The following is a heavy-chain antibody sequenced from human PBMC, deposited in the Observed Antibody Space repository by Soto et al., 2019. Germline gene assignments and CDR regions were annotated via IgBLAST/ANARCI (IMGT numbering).Heavy chain of an antibody. CDR2: INSDGSST. J-gene: IGHJ4*02. CDR3: ARMEQWLIGY. D-gene: IGHD6-19*01. Sequence: GGPLRLACAASGFAFSSDAMSWVRRAPGKGLCWVSRINSDGSSTTYADSVKGRFTISRDNAKNTLYLQINSLRAEDTAVYYCARMEQWLIGYWGQGTLVTVSS. CDR1: GFAFSSDA. V-gene: IGHV3-74*01.